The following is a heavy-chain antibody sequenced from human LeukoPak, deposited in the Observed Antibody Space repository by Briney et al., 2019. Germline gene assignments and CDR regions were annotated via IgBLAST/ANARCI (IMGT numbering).Heavy chain of an antibody. D-gene: IGHD6-19*01. J-gene: IGHJ4*02. V-gene: IGHV3-11*03. CDR1: GFTFSDYY. Sequence: GGSLRLSCAASGFTFSDYYMSWIRQAPGQGLEWVAYISHSSGFTNYADSVKGRFAISRDNAKNSLYLQMNSLRAEDTAVYYCATHTSGWKGYFDYWGQGTLVTVSS. CDR2: ISHSSGFT. CDR3: ATHTSGWKGYFDY.